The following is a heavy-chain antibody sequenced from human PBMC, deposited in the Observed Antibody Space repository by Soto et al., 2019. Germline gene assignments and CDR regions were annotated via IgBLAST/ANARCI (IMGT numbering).Heavy chain of an antibody. CDR1: GGTFSSYA. J-gene: IGHJ6*02. D-gene: IGHD7-27*01. CDR2: IIPIFGTA. V-gene: IGHV1-69*13. Sequence: GASVKVSCKASGGTFSSYAISWVRQARGQGLEWMGGIIPIFGTANYAQKFQGRVTITADESTSTAYMELSSLRSEDTAVYYCARDLTGGSERMFYGMDVWGQGTTVTVSS. CDR3: ARDLTGGSERMFYGMDV.